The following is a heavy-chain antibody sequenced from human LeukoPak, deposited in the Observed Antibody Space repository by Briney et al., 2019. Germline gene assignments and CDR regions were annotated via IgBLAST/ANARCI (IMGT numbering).Heavy chain of an antibody. D-gene: IGHD2-8*01. Sequence: SVKVSCKASGGTFSSYAISWVRQAPGQGLEWMGGIIPIFGTANYAQKFQGRVTITTDESTSTAYMELSSLRSEDTAVYYCASSMLGAYYFDYWGQGTLVTVSS. J-gene: IGHJ4*02. CDR2: IIPIFGTA. CDR1: GGTFSSYA. CDR3: ASSMLGAYYFDY. V-gene: IGHV1-69*05.